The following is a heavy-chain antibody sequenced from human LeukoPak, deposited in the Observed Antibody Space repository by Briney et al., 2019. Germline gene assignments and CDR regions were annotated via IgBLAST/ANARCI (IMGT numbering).Heavy chain of an antibody. CDR1: GGSLSNSY. CDR2: IYYSGSGST. CDR3: ARLRPSGMGGGFDY. D-gene: IGHD3-10*01. Sequence: SETLSLTCTLSGGSLSNSYWSWIRQPPGKGLEWIGYIYYSGSGSTNYNPSLKSRITISVDTSKNHFSLKLSSVTAADTAVYYCARLRPSGMGGGFDYWGQGTLVTVSS. J-gene: IGHJ4*02. V-gene: IGHV4-59*01.